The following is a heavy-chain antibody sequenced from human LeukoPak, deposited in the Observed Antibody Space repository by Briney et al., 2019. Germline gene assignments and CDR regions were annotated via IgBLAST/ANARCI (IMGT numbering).Heavy chain of an antibody. Sequence: GGSLRLSCVVSGFTFSSYSMNWVRQAPGKGLEWVSSISSSSSYIHYADSMKGRFTISRDNAKNSLYLQMNSLRVEDTAVYYCAPHPRTTSYWGQGTLVTVSS. D-gene: IGHD1-1*01. CDR1: GFTFSSYS. J-gene: IGHJ4*02. CDR3: APHPRTTSY. V-gene: IGHV3-21*01. CDR2: ISSSSSYI.